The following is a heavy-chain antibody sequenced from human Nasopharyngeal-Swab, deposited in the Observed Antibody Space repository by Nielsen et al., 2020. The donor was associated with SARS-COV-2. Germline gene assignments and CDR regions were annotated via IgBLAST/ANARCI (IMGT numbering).Heavy chain of an antibody. J-gene: IGHJ3*01. V-gene: IGHV4-39*07. Sequence: GSLRPSCSVSGVSIMRTSFYWGWIRQPPGKGLEWLGSIYSSGTTYDNPSLSSRVTISLDKSKNQFSLKLTSLTAADTAVYYCVRQIVGLDDSFDVWGQGTMVTVSS. CDR2: IYSSGTT. D-gene: IGHD1-26*01. CDR1: GVSIMRTSFY. CDR3: VRQIVGLDDSFDV.